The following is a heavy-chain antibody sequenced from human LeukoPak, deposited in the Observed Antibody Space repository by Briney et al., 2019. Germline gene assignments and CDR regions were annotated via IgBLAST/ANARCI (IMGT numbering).Heavy chain of an antibody. CDR1: GYIFTDYY. V-gene: IGHV1/OR15-1*04. CDR3: AREGIAAAGSGIFDY. D-gene: IGHD6-13*01. Sequence: GASVKVSCKASGYIFTDYYMHWVRQAPGQELGWMGRINPNSGSTSYAQKFQGRVTMTRDMSTSTVYMELSSLRSEDTAVYYCAREGIAAAGSGIFDYWGQGTLVTVSS. CDR2: INPNSGST. J-gene: IGHJ4*02.